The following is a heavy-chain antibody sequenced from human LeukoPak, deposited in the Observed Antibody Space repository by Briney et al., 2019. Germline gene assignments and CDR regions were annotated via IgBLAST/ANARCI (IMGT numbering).Heavy chain of an antibody. V-gene: IGHV1-58*02. CDR3: AADAGYYYGSGSYYSYAFDI. CDR2: IVVGSGNT. Sequence: SVKVSCKASGFTFTSSAMQWVRQARGQRLEWIGWIVVGSGNTNYAQKFQERVTITRDMSTSTAYMELSSPRSEDTAVYYCAADAGYYYGSGSYYSYAFDIWGQGTMVTVSS. D-gene: IGHD3-10*01. J-gene: IGHJ3*02. CDR1: GFTFTSSA.